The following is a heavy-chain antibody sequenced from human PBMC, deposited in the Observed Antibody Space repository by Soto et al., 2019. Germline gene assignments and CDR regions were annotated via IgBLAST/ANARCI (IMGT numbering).Heavy chain of an antibody. Sequence: QAGGSLRLSCAASGFTFGSYWMSWVRQAPGKGLEWVANIKQDGTEKYYVDSVKGRFTISGDNAKNSLYLQMHSLRAEDTAVYYCARFATSPFDYWYFDLWGRGALVTVSS. V-gene: IGHV3-7*03. CDR3: ARFATSPFDYWYFDL. CDR1: GFTFGSYW. D-gene: IGHD2-2*01. J-gene: IGHJ2*01. CDR2: IKQDGTEK.